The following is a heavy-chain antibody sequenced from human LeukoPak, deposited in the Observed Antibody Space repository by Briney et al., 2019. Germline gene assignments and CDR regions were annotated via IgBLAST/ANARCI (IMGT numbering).Heavy chain of an antibody. Sequence: SQTLSLTCTVSGGSLSSGSYYWTWIRQPAGKGLEWIGHIYTSGNTNYNPSLKSRVTISVDTSKNQFSLKLSSVTAADTAVYYCARLRHYGSGSYPMTGNWFDPWGQGTLVSVSS. CDR1: GGSLSSGSYY. D-gene: IGHD3-10*01. CDR2: IYTSGNT. V-gene: IGHV4-61*09. J-gene: IGHJ5*02. CDR3: ARLRHYGSGSYPMTGNWFDP.